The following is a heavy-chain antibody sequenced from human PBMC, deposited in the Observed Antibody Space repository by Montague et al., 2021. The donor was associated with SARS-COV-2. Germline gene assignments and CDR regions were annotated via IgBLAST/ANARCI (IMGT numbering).Heavy chain of an antibody. Sequence: SETLSLTCTVSGGPISSSSYYWGWIRQPPGKGLEWIGSIYYSGSTYYNPSLKSRVTISVDTSKNQFSLKLSSVTAADTAAYYCARFPTSYYYDSKAAPATPDAFDIWGQGTMVTVSS. CDR1: GGPISSSSYY. V-gene: IGHV4-39*01. CDR2: IYYSGST. D-gene: IGHD3-22*01. CDR3: ARFPTSYYYDSKAAPATPDAFDI. J-gene: IGHJ3*02.